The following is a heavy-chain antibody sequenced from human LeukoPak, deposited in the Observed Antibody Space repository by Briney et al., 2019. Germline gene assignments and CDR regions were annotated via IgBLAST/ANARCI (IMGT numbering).Heavy chain of an antibody. CDR3: AKEDRLGYNYAYGLDV. J-gene: IGHJ6*02. D-gene: IGHD5-18*01. CDR2: ISSDGSST. V-gene: IGHV3-74*01. Sequence: GGSLRLSCAASGFTFSTYWMHWVRQAPGKGLVWVSRISSDGSSTSYADSVKGRFTISRDNAKNTLYLQMNSLRAEDTALYYCAKEDRLGYNYAYGLDVWGQGTTVSVSS. CDR1: GFTFSTYW.